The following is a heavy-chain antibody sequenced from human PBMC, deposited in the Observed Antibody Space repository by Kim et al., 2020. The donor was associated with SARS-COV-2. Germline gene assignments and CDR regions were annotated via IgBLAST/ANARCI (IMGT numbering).Heavy chain of an antibody. J-gene: IGHJ6*02. CDR1: GFTFSSYS. CDR2: ISSSSSTI. CDR3: AREVAWSGYDCPNTCHYYYGMDV. V-gene: IGHV3-48*04. D-gene: IGHD5-12*01. Sequence: GGSLRLSCAASGFTFSSYSMNWVRQAPGKGLEWVSYISSSSSTIYYADSVKGRFTISRDNAKNSLYLQMNSLRAEDTAVYYCAREVAWSGYDCPNTCHYYYGMDVWGQGTTVTVSS.